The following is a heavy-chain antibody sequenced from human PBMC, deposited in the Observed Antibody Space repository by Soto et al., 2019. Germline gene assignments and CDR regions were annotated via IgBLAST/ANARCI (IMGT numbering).Heavy chain of an antibody. CDR2: TYNRSRWYN. D-gene: IGHD1-7*01. J-gene: IGHJ6*03. CDR1: GDSVSSNSAA. CDR3: AGTTSHQWYYMDV. Sequence: QVQLQESGPGLVKPSQTLSLTCAISGDSVSSNSAAWNWIRLSPSRGLEWLARTYNRSRWYNDYAVSVRSRITVNPDTSKNQFPLQLTSVTPEDTAVYYCAGTTSHQWYYMDVWGKGTTVTVSS. V-gene: IGHV6-1*01.